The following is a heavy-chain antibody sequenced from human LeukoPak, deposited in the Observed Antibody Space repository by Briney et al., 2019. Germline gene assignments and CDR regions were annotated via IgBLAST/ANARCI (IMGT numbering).Heavy chain of an antibody. V-gene: IGHV3-30*14. CDR1: GFTFSSYA. D-gene: IGHD3-22*01. J-gene: IGHJ4*02. CDR2: ISYDGSNK. Sequence: GRSLRLSCAASGFTFSSYAMHWVRQAPGKGLEWVTLISYDGSNKYYTDSVKGRFTISRDNSKNTLYLQMNSLRAEDTAVYYCASQYYYDSSVDWGQGTLVTVSS. CDR3: ASQYYYDSSVD.